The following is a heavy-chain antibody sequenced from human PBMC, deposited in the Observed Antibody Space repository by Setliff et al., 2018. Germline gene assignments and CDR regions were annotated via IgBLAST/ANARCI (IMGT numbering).Heavy chain of an antibody. V-gene: IGHV1-18*01. CDR1: GYTFPRYY. J-gene: IGHJ4*02. Sequence: GASVKVSCKASGYTFPRYYMYWVRQAPGQGLEWMGWINNYNMNTNYPQKFLGRVTMTTDTSTSTAYMELRSLRPDDTAVYYCARINFYVSSGYYYASDNWGQGTLVTVSS. CDR2: INNYNMNT. CDR3: ARINFYVSSGYYYASDN. D-gene: IGHD3-22*01.